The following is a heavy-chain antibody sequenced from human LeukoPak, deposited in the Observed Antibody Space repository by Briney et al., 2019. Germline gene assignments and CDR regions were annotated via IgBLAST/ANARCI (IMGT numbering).Heavy chain of an antibody. Sequence: ASVKVSCKAPKGTFDSYGISWVRQAPGQGLEWMGGVMAIFGRVKYGQKFQGRATFTTDAFTSTAYMELSSLTSEDTGVYYCARGELGDRSGFSFFDYWGQGTLVTVSS. CDR2: VMAIFGRV. D-gene: IGHD3-22*01. CDR3: ARGELGDRSGFSFFDY. J-gene: IGHJ4*02. V-gene: IGHV1-69*05. CDR1: KGTFDSYG.